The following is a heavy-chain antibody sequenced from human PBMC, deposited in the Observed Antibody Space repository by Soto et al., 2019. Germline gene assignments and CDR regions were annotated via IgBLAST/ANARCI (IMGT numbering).Heavy chain of an antibody. D-gene: IGHD2-2*01. CDR1: GFTFSSYG. CDR2: ISYDGSNK. Sequence: TGGSLRLSCAASGFTFSSYGMHWVRQAPGKGLEWVAVISYDGSNKYYADSVKGRFTISRDNSKNTLYLQMNSLRAEDTAVYYCATIGTYCSSTSCYSAYWGQGTLVTVSS. V-gene: IGHV3-30*03. J-gene: IGHJ4*02. CDR3: ATIGTYCSSTSCYSAY.